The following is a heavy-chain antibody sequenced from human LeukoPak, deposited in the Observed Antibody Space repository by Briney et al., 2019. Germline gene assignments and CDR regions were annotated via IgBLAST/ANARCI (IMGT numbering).Heavy chain of an antibody. CDR1: GDSVSNSLYY. D-gene: IGHD5-18*01. Sequence: SETLSLTCTVSGDSVSNSLYYWSWIRQPPGKGLEWIGYIYYNGGTNYNPSLKSRVTISIDTSTNQFSLRLNSMTAADTAVYYCARVLRAASWRSYDYWGQGTLVTVSS. CDR2: IYYNGGT. J-gene: IGHJ4*02. V-gene: IGHV4-61*01. CDR3: ARVLRAASWRSYDY.